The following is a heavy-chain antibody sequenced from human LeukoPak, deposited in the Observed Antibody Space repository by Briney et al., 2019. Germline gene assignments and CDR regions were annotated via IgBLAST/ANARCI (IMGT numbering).Heavy chain of an antibody. Sequence: SVKVSCKASGGTFSSYTISRVRQAPGQGLEWMGRIIPILGIANYAQKFQGRVMITADKSTSTAYMELSGLRSEDTAVYYCARLGYSSSSDDYWGQGALVTVSS. V-gene: IGHV1-69*02. CDR2: IIPILGIA. CDR3: ARLGYSSSSDDY. CDR1: GGTFSSYT. J-gene: IGHJ4*02. D-gene: IGHD6-6*01.